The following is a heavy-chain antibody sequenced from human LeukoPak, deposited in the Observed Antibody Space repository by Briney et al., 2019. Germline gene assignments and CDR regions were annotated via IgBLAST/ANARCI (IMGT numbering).Heavy chain of an antibody. CDR3: AKNFGWQQFDY. V-gene: IGHV3-7*01. D-gene: IGHD5-24*01. Sequence: GGSLRLSCAASGFTFSSHWMDWVRQAPGKGLEWVANVNLDGSVKHYVDSVKGRFTISRDNTKNSLYLEMNSLRAEDTAVYYCAKNFGWQQFDYWGQGTLVTVSS. CDR2: VNLDGSVK. CDR1: GFTFSSHW. J-gene: IGHJ4*02.